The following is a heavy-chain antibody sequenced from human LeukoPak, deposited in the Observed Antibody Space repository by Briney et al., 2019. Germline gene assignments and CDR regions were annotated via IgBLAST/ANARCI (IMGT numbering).Heavy chain of an antibody. CDR1: GFTFSAHG. Sequence: GRSLRLSCAASGFTFSAHGMHWVRQAPGKGLEWVALISNDGSNEYYADSVKGRFTISRDNSKNTLYLQMNSLRAEDTAVYYCAKETASGYGAFDIWGQGTMVTVSS. V-gene: IGHV3-30*18. J-gene: IGHJ3*02. CDR3: AKETASGYGAFDI. D-gene: IGHD3-22*01. CDR2: ISNDGSNE.